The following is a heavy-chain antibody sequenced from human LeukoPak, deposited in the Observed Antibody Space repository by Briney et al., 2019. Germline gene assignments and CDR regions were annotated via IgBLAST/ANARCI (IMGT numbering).Heavy chain of an antibody. V-gene: IGHV3-48*01. J-gene: IGHJ4*02. Sequence: PGGSLRLSCAASGSTFSTYSMNWVRQTPGKGLEWVSKISTTSSTIYYADSVKGRFTISRDNAKNSLYLQMNSLGADDTAVYYCAREDTGYSYGYGPIDYWGQGTLVTVSS. D-gene: IGHD5-18*01. CDR1: GSTFSTYS. CDR3: AREDTGYSYGYGPIDY. CDR2: ISTTSSTI.